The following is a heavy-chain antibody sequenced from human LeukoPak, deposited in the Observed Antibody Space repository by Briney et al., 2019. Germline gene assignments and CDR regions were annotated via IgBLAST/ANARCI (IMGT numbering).Heavy chain of an antibody. J-gene: IGHJ4*02. CDR3: AKDDFEVGASTLDY. CDR1: GFNFRSYA. V-gene: IGHV3-23*01. CDR2: ICGNGGST. Sequence: GGSLRLSCAASGFNFRSYAMRWVRRAPGKGLEWVSAICGNGGSTYSADSVKGRFTISRDNSKNTLYLQMNTLRAEDTAVYYCAKDDFEVGASTLDYWGQGTLVTVSS. D-gene: IGHD1-26*01.